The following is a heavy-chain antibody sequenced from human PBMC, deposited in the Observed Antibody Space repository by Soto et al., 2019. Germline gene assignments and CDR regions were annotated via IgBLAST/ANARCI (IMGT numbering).Heavy chain of an antibody. CDR2: IIPMFGTA. CDR3: ASALGAVAVAGRAFAY. CDR1: GGTFSSYA. V-gene: IGHV1-69*12. D-gene: IGHD6-19*01. J-gene: IGHJ4*02. Sequence: QVQLVQSGAEVKKPGSSVKVSCKASGGTFSSYATSWVRQAPGQGLEWMGGIIPMFGTAHYAQKFQGRVTIAADDSTSTAYMALSSLRSEDTAVYYCASALGAVAVAGRAFAYWGQGSLVIVSS.